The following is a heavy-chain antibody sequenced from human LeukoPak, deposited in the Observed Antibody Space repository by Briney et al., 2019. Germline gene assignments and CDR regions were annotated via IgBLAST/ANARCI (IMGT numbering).Heavy chain of an antibody. CDR3: ARVIGAVLMVYAIPEGYFDY. CDR1: GGTFSSYA. CDR2: IIPIFGTA. D-gene: IGHD2-8*01. V-gene: IGHV1-69*05. Sequence: VASVKVSCKASGGTFSSYAISWVRQAPGQGLEWMGGIIPIFGTANYAQKFQGRVTITTDESTSTAYMELRSLRSDDTAVYYCARVIGAVLMVYAIPEGYFDYWGQGTLVTVSS. J-gene: IGHJ4*02.